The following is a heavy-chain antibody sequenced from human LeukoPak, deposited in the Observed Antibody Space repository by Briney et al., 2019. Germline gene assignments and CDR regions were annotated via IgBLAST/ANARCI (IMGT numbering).Heavy chain of an antibody. CDR1: GGSISSNY. CDR3: ARGRGSSWYYFDS. Sequence: PSETLSLTCTVSGGSISSNYWSWVRQLAGKGLEWIGRIYASGNTNYNPSLKGRVTMTVDTSKNQFSLNLSSVTAADTAVYYCARGRGSSWYYFDSWGQGTLVTVSS. V-gene: IGHV4-4*07. J-gene: IGHJ4*02. D-gene: IGHD6-13*01. CDR2: IYASGNT.